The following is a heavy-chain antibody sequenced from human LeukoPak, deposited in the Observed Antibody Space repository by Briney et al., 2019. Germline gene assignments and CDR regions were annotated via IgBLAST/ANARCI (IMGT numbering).Heavy chain of an antibody. CDR3: ARETGDGYNWGEFDY. Sequence: GGSPRLSCAASGFTFSSYWMSWVRQAPGKGLEWVANIKQDGSEKYYVDSVKGRFTISRDNAKNSLYLQMNSLRAEDTAVYYCARETGDGYNWGEFDYWGQGTLVTVSS. J-gene: IGHJ4*02. CDR1: GFTFSSYW. D-gene: IGHD5-24*01. V-gene: IGHV3-7*03. CDR2: IKQDGSEK.